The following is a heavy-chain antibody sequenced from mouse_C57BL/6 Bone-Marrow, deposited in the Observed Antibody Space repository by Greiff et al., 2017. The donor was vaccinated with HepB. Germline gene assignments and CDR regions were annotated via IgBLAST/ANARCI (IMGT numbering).Heavy chain of an antibody. Sequence: QVQLKQPGAELVRPGSSVKLSCKASGYTLTSYWMHWVKQRPIQGLEWIGNIDPSDSETHYNQKFKDKATLTVDKSSSTAYMQLSSLTSEDSAVYYCARSYYVNPFAYWGQGTLVTVSA. J-gene: IGHJ3*01. CDR1: GYTLTSYW. D-gene: IGHD2-10*01. CDR2: IDPSDSET. V-gene: IGHV1-52*01. CDR3: ARSYYVNPFAY.